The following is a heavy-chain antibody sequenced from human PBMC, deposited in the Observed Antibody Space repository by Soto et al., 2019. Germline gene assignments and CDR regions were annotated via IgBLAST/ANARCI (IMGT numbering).Heavy chain of an antibody. CDR1: GGSFSDYI. J-gene: IGHJ4*02. D-gene: IGHD1-26*01. CDR3: ARGLISGSHYSGGWYYFDS. V-gene: IGHV4-34*01. Sequence: QVQLQQSGAGLLKPSETLSLTCDVYGGSFSDYIWTWIRQTPGKGLQWIGQINHSGSANYNPSLTSPLTSSVHPSRSQFSRELSAVTAPGPALYYCARGLISGSHYSGGWYYFDSWGQGTQVTVSS. CDR2: INHSGSA.